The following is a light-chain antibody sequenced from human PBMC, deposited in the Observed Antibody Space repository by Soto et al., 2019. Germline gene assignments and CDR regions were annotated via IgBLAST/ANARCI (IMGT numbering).Light chain of an antibody. CDR2: DDS. J-gene: IGLJ1*01. Sequence: SYELTQPPSVSVAPGQKARITWGGNNIGSKSVHWYQQKPGQAPVLVVYDDSVRPSGIPERFSGSNSGNTATLTISRVEAGDEADYYCQVWDSSSDHPYVFGTGTKVTVL. V-gene: IGLV3-21*02. CDR3: QVWDSSSDHPYV. CDR1: NIGSKS.